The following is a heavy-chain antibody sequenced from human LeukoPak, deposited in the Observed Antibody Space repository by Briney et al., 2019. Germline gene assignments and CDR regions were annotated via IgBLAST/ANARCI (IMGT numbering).Heavy chain of an antibody. V-gene: IGHV4-4*07. CDR3: ARLRIKPLYFDY. J-gene: IGHJ4*02. CDR1: GGSISGQH. D-gene: IGHD2/OR15-2a*01. Sequence: SETLSLTCTVSGGSISGQHWSWIRQPAGKGLEWIGHIYTSGYTSYNPSLKSRVTMSPDTSKSQFSLKLSSVTAADTAVYYCARLRIKPLYFDYWGQGILVTVSS. CDR2: IYTSGYT.